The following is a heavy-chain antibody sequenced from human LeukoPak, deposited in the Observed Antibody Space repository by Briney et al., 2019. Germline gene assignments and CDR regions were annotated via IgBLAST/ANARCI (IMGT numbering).Heavy chain of an antibody. CDR1: GFTFGDYL. CDR2: ISGGTT. CDR3: SRGSGWLSVY. Sequence: GGSLRLSCTASGFTFGDYLMSWFRQAPGKGLEWIGFISGGTTEYAAPVKGRFTISRDDSISIAYLQMNSLTTEDTAVYYCSRGSGWLSVYWGQGTLVTVSS. J-gene: IGHJ4*02. D-gene: IGHD6-19*01. V-gene: IGHV3-49*03.